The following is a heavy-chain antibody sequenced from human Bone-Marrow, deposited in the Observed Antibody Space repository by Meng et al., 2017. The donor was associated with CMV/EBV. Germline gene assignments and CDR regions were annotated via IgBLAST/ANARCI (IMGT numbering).Heavy chain of an antibody. Sequence: GESLKISCAVSGFTFSSHGFHWVRQAPGKGLEWVSVIYSGGNTYYADSVKGRFTISRDNSKNTLYLQMNSLRAEDTAVYYCARDLTKYYGMDVWGQGTTVTVSS. CDR1: GFTFSSHG. CDR3: ARDLTKYYGMDV. J-gene: IGHJ6*02. V-gene: IGHV3-NL1*01. CDR2: IYSGGNT. D-gene: IGHD1-1*01.